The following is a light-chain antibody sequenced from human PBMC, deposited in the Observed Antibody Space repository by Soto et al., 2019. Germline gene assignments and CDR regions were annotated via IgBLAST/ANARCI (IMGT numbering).Light chain of an antibody. CDR1: QSLLHSNGYNY. V-gene: IGKV2-28*01. J-gene: IGKJ4*01. CDR3: QHYDNLPLT. CDR2: LGS. Sequence: DIVMTQSPLSLPVTPGEPASISCRSSQSLLHSNGYNYLDWYLQKPGQSPQLLIYLGSNRASGVPDRFSGSGSRTHFSLTINNLQPEDVGTYFCQHYDNLPLTFGGGTKVDNK.